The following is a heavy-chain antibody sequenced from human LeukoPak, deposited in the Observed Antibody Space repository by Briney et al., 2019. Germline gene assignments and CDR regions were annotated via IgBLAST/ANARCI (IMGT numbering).Heavy chain of an antibody. CDR2: IKQDGSEK. V-gene: IGHV3-7*01. J-gene: IGHJ3*02. Sequence: GGSLRLSCAASGFTFSSYWMSWVRQAPGKGLEWVANIKQDGSEKYYVDSVKGRFTISRDNAKSSLYLQMNSLRAEDTAVYYCARTTSLISSGYLLCDAFDIWGRGTMVTVSS. CDR1: GFTFSSYW. CDR3: ARTTSLISSGYLLCDAFDI. D-gene: IGHD3-22*01.